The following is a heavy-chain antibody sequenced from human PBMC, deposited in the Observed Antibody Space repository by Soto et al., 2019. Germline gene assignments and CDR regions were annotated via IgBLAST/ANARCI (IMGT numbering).Heavy chain of an antibody. V-gene: IGHV4-34*01. D-gene: IGHD6-25*01. CDR2: INHSGAT. Sequence: QVQLQQWGAGLLKPSETLSLTCAVNGESFSGYYWTWIRQTPEKGLEWIGGINHSGATKFNPSLKRRVTLLVDASSNQFSLKMTSVTVADTAVYYCARTAANWGYYYGMDVWGQGTTVTVAS. J-gene: IGHJ6*02. CDR3: ARTAANWGYYYGMDV. CDR1: GESFSGYY.